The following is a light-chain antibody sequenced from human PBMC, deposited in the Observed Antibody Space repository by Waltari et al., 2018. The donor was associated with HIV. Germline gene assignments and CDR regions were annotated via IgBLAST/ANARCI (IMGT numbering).Light chain of an antibody. J-gene: IGKJ4*01. CDR1: QTINSW. Sequence: DIQMTQSPSTLSASVGDRVTITCRASQTINSWLAWYQQKPGKAPKLLIYKASTLQSGVPSRFSGSGSGTEFTLTISSLQPEDFATYNCQQYYTLPPTFGGGTKVEIK. V-gene: IGKV1-5*03. CDR2: KAS. CDR3: QQYYTLPPT.